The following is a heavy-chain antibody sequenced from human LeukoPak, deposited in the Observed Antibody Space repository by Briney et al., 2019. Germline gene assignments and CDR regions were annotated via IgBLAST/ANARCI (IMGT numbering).Heavy chain of an antibody. CDR3: ARGYCSTSCRGGWFDP. D-gene: IGHD2-2*01. V-gene: IGHV1-8*01. Sequence: GASVKVSCKASGYTFTSYDINWVRQATGQGLEWMGWMNPNSGNTGYAQKFQGRVTMTRNTSISTAYMELSSLRSEDTAVYYCARGYCSTSCRGGWFDPWGQGTLVTVSS. CDR1: GYTFTSYD. CDR2: MNPNSGNT. J-gene: IGHJ5*02.